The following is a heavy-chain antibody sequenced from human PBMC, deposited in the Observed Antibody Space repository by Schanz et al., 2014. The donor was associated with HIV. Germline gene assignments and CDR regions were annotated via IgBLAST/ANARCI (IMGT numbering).Heavy chain of an antibody. J-gene: IGHJ6*02. D-gene: IGHD6-13*01. CDR1: GYIFTSNG. V-gene: IGHV1-18*01. Sequence: QVQLVQSGAEVKKPGASVRVSCKTSGYIFTSNGISWVRQAPGQGLEWMGWISTSNGNTNYAQKFQGRVTMTTDTSTSTAYMELRSLRSDDTAVYYCASDLSVYSSSSSVWGQGTTVTVSS. CDR2: ISTSNGNT. CDR3: ASDLSVYSSSSSV.